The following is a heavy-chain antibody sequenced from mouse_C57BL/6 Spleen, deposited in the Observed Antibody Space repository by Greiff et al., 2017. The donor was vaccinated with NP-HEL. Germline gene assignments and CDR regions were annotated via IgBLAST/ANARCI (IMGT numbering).Heavy chain of an antibody. Sequence: VQLQQSGPELVKPGASVKISCKASGYSFTGYYMNWVKQSPEKSLEWIGEINPSTGGTTYNQKFKAKATLTVDKSSSTAYMQLKSLTSEDSAVYYCARAGSIYDGYYGDYWGQGTTLTVSS. J-gene: IGHJ2*01. CDR1: GYSFTGYY. V-gene: IGHV1-42*01. CDR2: INPSTGGT. D-gene: IGHD2-3*01. CDR3: ARAGSIYDGYYGDY.